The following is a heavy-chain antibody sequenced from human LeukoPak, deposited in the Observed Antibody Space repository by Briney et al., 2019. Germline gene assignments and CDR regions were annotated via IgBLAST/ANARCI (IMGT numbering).Heavy chain of an antibody. CDR2: IYYTGSS. V-gene: IGHV4-59*01. CDR1: GGSISSYY. CDR3: ARVIAGARGWFDP. Sequence: SETLSLTCTVSGGSISSYYWSWIRQPPGKGLEWIGCIYYTGSSNYSPDLTSRVTISTDTSNCRCALELSSMTAANTAVYYCARVIAGARGWFDPWGQGTLVTVPS. J-gene: IGHJ5*01. D-gene: IGHD6-13*01.